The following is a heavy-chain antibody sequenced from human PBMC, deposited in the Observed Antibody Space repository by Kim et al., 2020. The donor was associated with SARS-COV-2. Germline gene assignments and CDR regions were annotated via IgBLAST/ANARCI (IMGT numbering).Heavy chain of an antibody. Sequence: GGSLRLSCAASGFTFSSYAMHWVRQAPGKGLEWVAVISYDGSNKYYADSVKGRFTISRDNSKNTLYLQMNSLRAEDTAVYYCARDGYGSGSYYGRYYYYGMDVWGQGTTVTVSS. D-gene: IGHD3-10*01. V-gene: IGHV3-30*04. CDR1: GFTFSSYA. CDR3: ARDGYGSGSYYGRYYYYGMDV. J-gene: IGHJ6*02. CDR2: ISYDGSNK.